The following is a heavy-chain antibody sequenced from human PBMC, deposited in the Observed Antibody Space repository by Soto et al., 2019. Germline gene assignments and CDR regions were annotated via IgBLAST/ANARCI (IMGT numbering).Heavy chain of an antibody. CDR2: INHSGST. V-gene: IGHV4-34*01. J-gene: IGHJ3*02. CDR1: GGSFSGFY. Sequence: SETLSLTCAVYGGSFSGFYWSWIRQPPGRGLEYIGEINHSGSTNYNPSLKSRVTMSVDTSKNQFSLNLNSVTAADTAVYYCARGYKGLPQIWAQGTMVTVSS. D-gene: IGHD1-20*01. CDR3: ARGYKGLPQI.